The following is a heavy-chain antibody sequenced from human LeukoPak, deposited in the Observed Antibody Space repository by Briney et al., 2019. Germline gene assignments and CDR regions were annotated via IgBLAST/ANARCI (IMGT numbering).Heavy chain of an antibody. V-gene: IGHV4-59*01. J-gene: IGHJ4*02. CDR1: GGPIISYY. Sequence: LSLPCIVSGGPIISYYWGWTRPPPGKGLEWIGYIYTSGSTNSNPPLKSRVTISVDTSKNQFSLKLSSVTAADTAVYYCARAAMVRGVVAFDYWGQGTLVTVSS. CDR3: ARAAMVRGVVAFDY. D-gene: IGHD3-10*01. CDR2: IYTSGST.